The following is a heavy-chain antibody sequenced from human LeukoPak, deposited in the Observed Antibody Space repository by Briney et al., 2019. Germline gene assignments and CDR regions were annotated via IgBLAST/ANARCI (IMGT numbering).Heavy chain of an antibody. CDR2: INHSGST. Sequence: PSETLSLTCAVYGGSFSGYYWSWIRQPPGKGLEWIGEINHSGSTNYNPSLKSRVSISVDSSKNQFSLKVSSVTAVDTAVYYCARGSDTAAGLYWGQGTLVTVSS. D-gene: IGHD6-13*01. J-gene: IGHJ4*02. CDR3: ARGSDTAAGLY. CDR1: GGSFSGYY. V-gene: IGHV4-34*01.